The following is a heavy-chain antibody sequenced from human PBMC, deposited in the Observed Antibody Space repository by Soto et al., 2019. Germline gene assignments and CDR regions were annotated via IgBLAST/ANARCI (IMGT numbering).Heavy chain of an antibody. V-gene: IGHV4-39*01. CDR1: GDSIISSDFY. D-gene: IGHD3-3*02. Sequence: SETVSLTCTVSGDSIISSDFYWVWVRQPPGKGLEWIGSIFYLGSSYYNTSLKSRVTISVDTSKNQFSLRLRSVTAADTALYFCARHSLALRKNNWFDPWGQGIMVTVSS. CDR2: IFYLGSS. CDR3: ARHSLALRKNNWFDP. J-gene: IGHJ5*02.